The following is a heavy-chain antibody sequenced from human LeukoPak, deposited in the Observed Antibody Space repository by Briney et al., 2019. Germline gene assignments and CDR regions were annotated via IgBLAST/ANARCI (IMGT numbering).Heavy chain of an antibody. J-gene: IGHJ4*02. CDR3: ASRPFETTVVPWDFD. V-gene: IGHV5-51*01. D-gene: IGHD4-23*01. Sequence: GESLKISCQGSGYSFTSYWIGWVRQMPGKGLEWMGIIYPGDSDTRYSPSFQGQVTISADRSINTAYLQWSSLTASDTAMYYCASRPFETTVVPWDFDWGQGTQVTVSS. CDR1: GYSFTSYW. CDR2: IYPGDSDT.